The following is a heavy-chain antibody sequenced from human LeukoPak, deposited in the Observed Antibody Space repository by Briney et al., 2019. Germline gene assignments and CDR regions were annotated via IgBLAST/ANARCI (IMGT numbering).Heavy chain of an antibody. D-gene: IGHD3-16*02. CDR2: IYHSGST. Sequence: PSETLSLTCTVSGYSISSGYYWGWIRQPPGKGLEWIGSIYHSGSTYYNPYPKSRVTISVDTSKNQFSLKLSSVTAADTAVYYCARLRITFGGVIDTFDYWGQGTLVTVSS. CDR3: ARLRITFGGVIDTFDY. J-gene: IGHJ4*02. V-gene: IGHV4-38-2*02. CDR1: GYSISSGYY.